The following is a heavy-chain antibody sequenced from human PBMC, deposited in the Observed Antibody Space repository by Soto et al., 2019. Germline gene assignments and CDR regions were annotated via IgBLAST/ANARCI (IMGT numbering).Heavy chain of an antibody. CDR2: IIPIFGTA. D-gene: IGHD2-15*01. J-gene: IGHJ6*02. Sequence: QVQLVQSGAEVKKPGSSVKVSCKASGGTFSSYAISWVRQAPGQGLEWMGGIIPIFGTANYAQKFQGRVTITADESTSTAYMELSSLRSEDTAVYYCARTYCSGGSCYGSTSYYYYGMDVWGQGITVTVSS. V-gene: IGHV1-69*01. CDR3: ARTYCSGGSCYGSTSYYYYGMDV. CDR1: GGTFSSYA.